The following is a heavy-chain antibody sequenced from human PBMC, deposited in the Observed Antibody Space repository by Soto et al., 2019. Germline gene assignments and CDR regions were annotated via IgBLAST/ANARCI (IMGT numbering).Heavy chain of an antibody. CDR2: IRSGGDT. CDR1: GLSFSDYW. D-gene: IGHD1-1*01. CDR3: GRVDWNAGAD. J-gene: IGHJ4*02. Sequence: GGSLRLSCVASGLSFSDYWIHWVRQAPGKGLIWVSGIRSGGDTDYADSVKGRSTISRDNAKNTVYLQMNNLRADDTAVYYCGRVDWNAGADWGQGTLVTVSS. V-gene: IGHV3-74*01.